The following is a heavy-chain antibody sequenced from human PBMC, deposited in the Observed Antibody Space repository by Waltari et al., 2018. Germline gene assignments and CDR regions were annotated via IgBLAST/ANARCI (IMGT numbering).Heavy chain of an antibody. Sequence: QVTLKESGPALVKPTQTLTLTCTFSGFSLSTSGMRVSWIRQPPGKALEWLARIDWDYDKFYSTSLQTRLTTSKDTSKNQVVLTMTNMDPVDTATYYCARGSLYDSSGYYPFDYWGQGTLVTVSS. CDR2: IDWDYDK. J-gene: IGHJ4*02. CDR1: GFSLSTSGMR. CDR3: ARGSLYDSSGYYPFDY. V-gene: IGHV2-70*04. D-gene: IGHD3-22*01.